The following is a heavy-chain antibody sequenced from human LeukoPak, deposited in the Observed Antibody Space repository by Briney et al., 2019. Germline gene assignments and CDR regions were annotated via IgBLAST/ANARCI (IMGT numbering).Heavy chain of an antibody. CDR2: INSDGSWT. J-gene: IGHJ4*02. CDR3: VSFYGTY. D-gene: IGHD2/OR15-2a*01. Sequence: GGSLRLSCAASGNYWMHWVRQVPGKGLVWVSHINSDGSWTSYADSVKGRFTISKDNAKNTVYLQMNSLRAEDTAVYYCVSFYGTYWGRGTLVTVSS. V-gene: IGHV3-74*01. CDR1: GNYW.